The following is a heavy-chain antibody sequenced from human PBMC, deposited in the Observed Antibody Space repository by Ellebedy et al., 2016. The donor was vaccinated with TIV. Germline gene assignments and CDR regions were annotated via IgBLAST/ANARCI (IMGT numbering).Heavy chain of an antibody. V-gene: IGHV4-30-4*01. J-gene: IGHJ5*01. D-gene: IGHD3-16*01. Sequence: SETLSLXXTVSGGSISSGDYYWSWIRQPPGKGLEWIGYIYYSGNTYYNPSLKSRVTISVDTSKNQFSLKLSSVTAADTAVYYCARSLYYVDWFDPWGQGTPVIVSS. CDR3: ARSLYYVDWFDP. CDR2: IYYSGNT. CDR1: GGSISSGDYY.